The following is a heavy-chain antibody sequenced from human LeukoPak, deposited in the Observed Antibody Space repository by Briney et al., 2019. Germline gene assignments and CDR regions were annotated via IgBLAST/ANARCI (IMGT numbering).Heavy chain of an antibody. CDR1: GFTFDDYA. CDR3: TRITPTHYDILTGYSGY. J-gene: IGHJ4*02. CDR2: IRSKAYGGTT. Sequence: PGGSLRLSCTASGFTFDDYAMSWFRQAPGKGLEWVGFIRSKAYGGTTEYAASVKGRFTISRDDSKSIAYLQMNSLKTEDTAVYYCTRITPTHYDILTGYSGYWGQGTLVTVSS. D-gene: IGHD3-9*01. V-gene: IGHV3-49*03.